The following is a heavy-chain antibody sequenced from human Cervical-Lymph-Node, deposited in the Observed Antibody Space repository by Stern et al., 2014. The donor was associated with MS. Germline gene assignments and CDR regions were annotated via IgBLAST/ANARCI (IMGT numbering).Heavy chain of an antibody. J-gene: IGHJ6*02. CDR3: ARALRDSGAYNYGMDV. CDR1: GFIFSSYG. Sequence: VQLVESGGGVVQPGRSLRLSCEAPGFIFSSYGMHWVRQAPGKGLDWVAALRFDGTKTEHAPSVKGRFSISRDNSKNTMYLQMNNLRAEDTAMYYCARALRDSGAYNYGMDVWGQGTTVTVSS. CDR2: LRFDGTKT. D-gene: IGHD1-26*01. V-gene: IGHV3-33*01.